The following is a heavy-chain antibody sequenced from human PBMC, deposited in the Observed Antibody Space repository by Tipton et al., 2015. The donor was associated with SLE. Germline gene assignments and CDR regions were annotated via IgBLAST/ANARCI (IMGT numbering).Heavy chain of an antibody. Sequence: TLSLTCTVSSGSISSGNYYWSWIRQPPGKGLEWIAYIYYNGDTYYNPSLESRATISVDTSRSQFSLRLTSVTAADTAVYYCARGKISWAIFVVRNYFDSWGQGTLVTVSS. D-gene: IGHD2-21*01. V-gene: IGHV4-30-4*01. CDR2: IYYNGDT. J-gene: IGHJ4*02. CDR3: ARGKISWAIFVVRNYFDS. CDR1: SGSISSGNYY.